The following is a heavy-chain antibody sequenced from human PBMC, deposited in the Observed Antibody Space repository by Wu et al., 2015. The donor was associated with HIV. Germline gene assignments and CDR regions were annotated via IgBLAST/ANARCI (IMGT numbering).Heavy chain of an antibody. J-gene: IGHJ5*02. CDR3: ARAGRDVVPAATTGWFDP. V-gene: IGHV1-69*12. Sequence: QVQLVQSGAEVKKPGSSVKVSCKASGGTFSSYAISWVRQAPGQGLEWMGGIIPIFGTANYAQKFQGRVTITADESTSTAYMELSSLRSEDTAVYYCARAGRDVVPAATTGWFDPVGPGNPGPPSPQ. D-gene: IGHD2-2*01. CDR2: IIPIFGTA. CDR1: GGTFSSYA.